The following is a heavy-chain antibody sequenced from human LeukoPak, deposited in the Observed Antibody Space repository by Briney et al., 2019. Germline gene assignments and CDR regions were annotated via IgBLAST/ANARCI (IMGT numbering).Heavy chain of an antibody. Sequence: GASVKVSCKSFGYTFTSNYMHWVRQAPGQGPEWMGVISPSGASTTYAQTFQGRVTLTRDMSTSTDYLELISLRSEDTAVYYCARDNSVRDEAWWFSPWGQGTLVTVSS. CDR1: GYTFTSNY. D-gene: IGHD5-24*01. J-gene: IGHJ5*02. CDR3: ARDNSVRDEAWWFSP. V-gene: IGHV1-46*01. CDR2: ISPSGAST.